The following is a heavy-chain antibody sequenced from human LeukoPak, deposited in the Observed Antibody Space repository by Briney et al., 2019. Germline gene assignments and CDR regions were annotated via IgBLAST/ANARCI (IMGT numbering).Heavy chain of an antibody. CDR3: ARETSETYASSWGLYDSSYYMDV. D-gene: IGHD6-13*01. CDR1: GGSISGGYS. J-gene: IGHJ6*03. V-gene: IGHV4-61*09. Sequence: PSETLSLACSASGGSISGGYSWNWIRQPAGQGLEWIGQISTSGTTMYNPSLQSRVTISLDTSRNHFSLRLNSVTAADTAVYYCARETSETYASSWGLYDSSYYMDVWGKGTTVSVSS. CDR2: ISTSGTT.